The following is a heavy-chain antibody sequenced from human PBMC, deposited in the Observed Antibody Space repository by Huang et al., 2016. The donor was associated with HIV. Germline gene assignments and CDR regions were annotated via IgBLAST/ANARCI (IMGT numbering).Heavy chain of an antibody. J-gene: IGHJ4*02. CDR3: ARGFNYYASDNLGVYYFDS. D-gene: IGHD3-10*01. V-gene: IGHV4-34*02. Sequence: QVQLKQWGAGLLKPSETLSLPCAVYGGAFRGSSWTWIRQFPEKGLGQIGDINLNGKIIYKPSLSARVTISTETSKYHFSLHLTSVTAADTALYYCARGFNYYASDNLGVYYFDSWGLGTLVTVSP. CDR2: INLNGKI. CDR1: GGAFRGSS.